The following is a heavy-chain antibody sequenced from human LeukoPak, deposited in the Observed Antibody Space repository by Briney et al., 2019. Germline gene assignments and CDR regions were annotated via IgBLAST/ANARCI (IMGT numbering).Heavy chain of an antibody. Sequence: SVRVSCKASGGTFSSYAISWVRQAPGQGLEWMGGIIPIFGTANYAQKFQGRVTMTRDMSTSTVYMELSSLRSEDTAVYYCALTASSSWYYFDYWGQGTLVTVSS. CDR3: ALTASSSWYYFDY. V-gene: IGHV1-69*05. J-gene: IGHJ4*02. D-gene: IGHD6-13*01. CDR1: GGTFSSYA. CDR2: IIPIFGTA.